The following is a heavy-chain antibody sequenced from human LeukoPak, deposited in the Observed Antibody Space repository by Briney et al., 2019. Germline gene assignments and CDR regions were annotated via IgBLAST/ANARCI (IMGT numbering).Heavy chain of an antibody. D-gene: IGHD5-12*01. J-gene: IGHJ4*02. CDR1: GGSISSSSYY. CDR3: ARTRGYPVHYFDY. V-gene: IGHV4-39*07. CDR2: IYYSGST. Sequence: PSETLSLTCTVSGGSISSSSYYWGWIRQPPGKGLEWIGSIYYSGSTYYNPSLKSRVTISVDTSKNQFSLKLSSVTAADTAVYYCARTRGYPVHYFDYWGQGTLVTVSS.